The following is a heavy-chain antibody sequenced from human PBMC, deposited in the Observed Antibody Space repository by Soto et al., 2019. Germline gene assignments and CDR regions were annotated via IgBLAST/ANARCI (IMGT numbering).Heavy chain of an antibody. Sequence: PGESLKISCKGSGYSFAGYWITWVRQKPGKGLEWLGRIDPSDSQTYYSPSFRGHVTISATKSITTVFLQWSSLRASDTAMYYCARLSRASFALDVWGKGTTVTVSS. J-gene: IGHJ6*04. D-gene: IGHD3-16*01. CDR1: GYSFAGYW. CDR3: ARLSRASFALDV. V-gene: IGHV5-10-1*01. CDR2: IDPSDSQT.